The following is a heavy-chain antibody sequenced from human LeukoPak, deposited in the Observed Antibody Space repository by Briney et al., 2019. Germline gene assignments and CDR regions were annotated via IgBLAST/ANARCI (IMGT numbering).Heavy chain of an antibody. CDR1: GGSISSGGYY. J-gene: IGHJ4*02. Sequence: PSETPSLTCTVSGGSISSGGYYWSWIRQHPGKGLEWIWYIYYSGSTYYNPSLKSRVTISVDTSKNQFSLKLSSVTAADTAVYYCAREGYSSSSGLDWGQGTLVTVSS. CDR2: IYYSGST. D-gene: IGHD6-6*01. V-gene: IGHV4-31*03. CDR3: AREGYSSSSGLD.